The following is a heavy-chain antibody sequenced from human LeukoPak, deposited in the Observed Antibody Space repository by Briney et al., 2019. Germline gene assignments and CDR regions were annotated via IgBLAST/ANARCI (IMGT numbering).Heavy chain of an antibody. V-gene: IGHV3-7*01. J-gene: IGHJ6*03. CDR3: ARAPGNYYYYYMDV. CDR2: IKQDGSEK. Sequence: PGGSLRLSCAASGFSFSSYWMTWVRQAPGKGLEWVANIKQDGSEKYYVDSVKGRFTISRDNAKNYLYLQMNSLRAEDTAVYYCARAPGNYYYYYMDVWGKGTTVTVSS. CDR1: GFSFSSYW.